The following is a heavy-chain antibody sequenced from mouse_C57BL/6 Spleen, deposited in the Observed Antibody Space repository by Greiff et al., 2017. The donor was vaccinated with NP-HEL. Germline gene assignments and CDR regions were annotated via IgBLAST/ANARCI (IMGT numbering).Heavy chain of an antibody. J-gene: IGHJ3*01. D-gene: IGHD3-2*02. CDR1: GYAFSSSW. CDR2: IYPGDGDT. Sequence: VQLQQSGPELVKPGASVKISCKASGYAFSSSWMNWVKQRPGKGLEWIGRIYPGDGDTNYTGKFKGKATLTADKSSSTAYMQLSSLPSADSAVYFCARGDAQAPAWFAYWGQGTLVTVSA. CDR3: ARGDAQAPAWFAY. V-gene: IGHV1-82*01.